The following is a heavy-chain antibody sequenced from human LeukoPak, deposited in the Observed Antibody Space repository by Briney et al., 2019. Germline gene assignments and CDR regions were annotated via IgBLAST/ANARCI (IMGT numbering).Heavy chain of an antibody. V-gene: IGHV1-18*01. CDR1: GYTFTSYG. D-gene: IGHD6-13*01. CDR3: AKAAGTPQGYYYYGMDV. CDR2: ISAQNRKT. J-gene: IGHJ6*02. Sequence: ASVKVSCKASGYTFTSYGISWVRQAPGQGLEWMGWISAQNRKTDYAQKLQGRVTMTTDTSTSTAYMELRSLRSDDTAVYYCAKAAGTPQGYYYYGMDVWGQGTTVTV.